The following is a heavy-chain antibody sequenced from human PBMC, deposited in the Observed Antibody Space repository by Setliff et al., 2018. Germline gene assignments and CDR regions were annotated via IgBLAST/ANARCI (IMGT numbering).Heavy chain of an antibody. CDR3: ANLVVDY. V-gene: IGHV3-30*02. D-gene: IGHD2-8*02. J-gene: IGHJ4*02. CDR2: IRYDGSNK. Sequence: PGGSLRLSCAASGFTFSSYGMHWVRQAPGKGLERVAFIRYDGSNKYYADSVKGRFTISRDNSKYTLYRQMNSLRAEDTAVYYCANLVVDYWGQGTLVTVSS. CDR1: GFTFSSYG.